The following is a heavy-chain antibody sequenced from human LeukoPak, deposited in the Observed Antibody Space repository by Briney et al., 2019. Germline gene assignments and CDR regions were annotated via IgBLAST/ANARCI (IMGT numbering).Heavy chain of an antibody. V-gene: IGHV4-39*01. CDR1: GGSISSRSYF. Sequence: PSETLSLTCTVSGGSISSRSYFWGWIRQPPGRGLEGIGSIYYSGTTYYNPSLKSRVTISEDTSKNQFSLKLSSVTAADTAVYYCARQAGQPLVPDYWGQGTLVTVSS. CDR3: ARQAGQPLVPDY. J-gene: IGHJ4*02. D-gene: IGHD3-10*01. CDR2: IYYSGTT.